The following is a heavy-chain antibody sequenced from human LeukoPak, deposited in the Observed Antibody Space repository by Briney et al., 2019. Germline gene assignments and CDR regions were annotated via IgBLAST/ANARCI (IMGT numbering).Heavy chain of an antibody. D-gene: IGHD3-22*01. J-gene: IGHJ5*02. CDR2: INTNTGNP. V-gene: IGHV7-4-1*02. CDR1: GYTFTSYA. CDR3: ARTIENYYYDSSAHLGGEYP. Sequence: ASVKVSCKASGYTFTSYAMNWVRQAPGQGLEWMGWINTNTGNPTYAQGFTGRFVFSLDTSVSTAYLQISSLKAEDTAVYYCARTIENYYYDSSAHLGGEYPWGQGTLVTVSS.